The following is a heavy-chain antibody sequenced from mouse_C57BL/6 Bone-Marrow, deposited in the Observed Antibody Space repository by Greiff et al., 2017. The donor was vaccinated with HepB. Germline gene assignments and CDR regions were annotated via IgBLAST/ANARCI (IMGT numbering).Heavy chain of an antibody. CDR2: ISNLAYSI. J-gene: IGHJ1*03. D-gene: IGHD1-1*01. CDR3: ARHGSSYGGWYFYV. V-gene: IGHV5-15*01. CDR1: GFTFSDYG. Sequence: DVKLVESGGGLVQPGGSLKLSCAASGFTFSDYGMAWVRQAPSKGPEWVAFISNLAYSIYYADTVTGRFTISRENGKNTLYLELSSLRSEDTAMYYCARHGSSYGGWYFYVWGTGTTVTVSS.